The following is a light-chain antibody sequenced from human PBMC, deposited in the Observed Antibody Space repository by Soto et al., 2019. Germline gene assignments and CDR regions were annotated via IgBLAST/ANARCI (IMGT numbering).Light chain of an antibody. Sequence: DIVLTQSPGALSLSPGERATLSCRASQSVSSSFLAWYQQKPGQAPRLLIYGASSRATGIPDRFSGSGSGTDFTLTISRLEPEDFGVYYCLQYDSSPRTFGQGTKVEI. V-gene: IGKV3-20*01. J-gene: IGKJ1*01. CDR1: QSVSSSF. CDR2: GAS. CDR3: LQYDSSPRT.